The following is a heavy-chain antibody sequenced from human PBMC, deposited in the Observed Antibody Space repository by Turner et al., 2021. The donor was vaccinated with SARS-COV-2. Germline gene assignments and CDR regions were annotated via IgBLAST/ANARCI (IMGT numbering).Heavy chain of an antibody. V-gene: IGHV4-39*01. J-gene: IGHJ4*02. D-gene: IGHD3-10*01. CDR3: ARQAAGQGLDY. CDR2: IYNGGTT. CDR1: SGSLSSSSYV. Sequence: QVQLQESGPGLVKPSATLSLTCTVSSGSLSSSSYVWGWIRQPPKKELGWIGSIYNGGTTYSNPSLKGPVSLSIDPSKNQFSLIRTSVTAADTGLSYCARQAAGQGLDYWGRGILVTVSS.